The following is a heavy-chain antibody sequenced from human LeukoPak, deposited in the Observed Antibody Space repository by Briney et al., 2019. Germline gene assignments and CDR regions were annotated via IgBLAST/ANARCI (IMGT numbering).Heavy chain of an antibody. D-gene: IGHD3-10*01. Sequence: SQTLSLTCAISGDSFSNNSAAWNWIRQSPSRGLEWLGRAYYRSKWYNNYALSVKSRITINPDTSKNQFSLQLNSVTPEDTAVYYCAKASFGEGVSGMDVWGQGTTVTVSS. CDR2: AYYRSKWYN. CDR3: AKASFGEGVSGMDV. J-gene: IGHJ6*02. CDR1: GDSFSNNSAA. V-gene: IGHV6-1*01.